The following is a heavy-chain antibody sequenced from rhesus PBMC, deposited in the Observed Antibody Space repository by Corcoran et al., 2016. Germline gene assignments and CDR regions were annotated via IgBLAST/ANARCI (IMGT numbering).Heavy chain of an antibody. Sequence: QLQLQESGPGLVKPSETLSLTCAVSGGSVSSSNWWSWIRQPPGKGLEGIGRISGSGGSTSYNPSHTSRVTISTDTSKNQFSLKVSSVTAADTAVYYCASIPLERGDDYWGQGVLVTVSS. CDR3: ASIPLERGDDY. CDR1: GGSVSSSNW. D-gene: IGHD1-14*01. J-gene: IGHJ4*01. V-gene: IGHV4-57*01. CDR2: ISGSGGST.